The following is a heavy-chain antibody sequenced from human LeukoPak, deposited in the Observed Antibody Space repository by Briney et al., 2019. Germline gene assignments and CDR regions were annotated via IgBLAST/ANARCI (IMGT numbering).Heavy chain of an antibody. CDR2: IYYSGST. CDR1: GGSISSYY. CDR3: ASSIAARPVVYYYMDV. D-gene: IGHD6-6*01. Sequence: SETLSLTCTVSGGSISSYYWSWIRQPPGKGLEWIGSIYYSGSTYYNPSLKSRVTISVDTSKNQFSLKLSSVTAADTAVYYCASSIAARPVVYYYMDVWGKGTTVTVSS. J-gene: IGHJ6*03. V-gene: IGHV4-59*05.